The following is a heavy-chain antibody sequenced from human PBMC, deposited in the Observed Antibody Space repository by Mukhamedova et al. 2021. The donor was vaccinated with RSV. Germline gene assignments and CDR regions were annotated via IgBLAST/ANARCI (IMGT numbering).Heavy chain of an antibody. D-gene: IGHD6-13*01. Sequence: VRQAPGQGLEWMGRIIPILGIANYAQKFQGRVTITADKSTSTAYMELSSLRSEDTAVYYCARADFSSSRPYYYYGMDVWGQGTTV. CDR3: ARADFSSSRPYYYYGMDV. J-gene: IGHJ6*02. CDR2: IIPILGIA. V-gene: IGHV1-69*04.